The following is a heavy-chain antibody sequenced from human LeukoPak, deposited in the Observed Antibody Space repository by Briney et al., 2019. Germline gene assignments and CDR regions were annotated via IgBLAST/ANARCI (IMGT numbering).Heavy chain of an antibody. Sequence: GGSLRLSCAASGFTFSTYWMHWVRQAPGKGLVWVSRINSDGINTSYADSVKGRFTISRDNAKNTLNLQMNSLRAEDTAVYCCARDLGQYYDTSDNWFDPWGQGTLVTVSS. V-gene: IGHV3-74*01. D-gene: IGHD3-22*01. J-gene: IGHJ5*02. CDR1: GFTFSTYW. CDR3: ARDLGQYYDTSDNWFDP. CDR2: INSDGINT.